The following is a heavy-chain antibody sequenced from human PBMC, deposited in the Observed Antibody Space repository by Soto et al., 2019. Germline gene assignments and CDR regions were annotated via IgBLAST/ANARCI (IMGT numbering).Heavy chain of an antibody. CDR2: ISAYNGNT. J-gene: IGHJ4*02. Sequence: QVQLVQSGAEVKKPGASVKVSCKASGYTFTSYGISWVRQAPGQGLEWMGWISAYNGNTNYAQKLQGRVTMTTDTYTSTAYMELRSLRSDDTAVYYCARDSRQWLVHGADNSFDYWGQGTLVTVSS. V-gene: IGHV1-18*01. D-gene: IGHD6-19*01. CDR1: GYTFTSYG. CDR3: ARDSRQWLVHGADNSFDY.